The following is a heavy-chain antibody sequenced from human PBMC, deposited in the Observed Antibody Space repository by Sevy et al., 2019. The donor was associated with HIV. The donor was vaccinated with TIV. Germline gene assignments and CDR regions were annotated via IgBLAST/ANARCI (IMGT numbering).Heavy chain of an antibody. CDR1: GFTLGDYA. J-gene: IGHJ4*02. CDR2: MRSKPFAGTT. V-gene: IGHV3-49*04. Sequence: GGSLRLSCTTSGFTLGDYAMNWVRQAPGKGLEWVGFMRSKPFAGTTEYAASVKGRFTISTDDSGASAHLQMNSLRTEDTGVYYCIRGRLLGYTAMVPDYWGQGTLVTVSS. D-gene: IGHD5-18*01. CDR3: IRGRLLGYTAMVPDY.